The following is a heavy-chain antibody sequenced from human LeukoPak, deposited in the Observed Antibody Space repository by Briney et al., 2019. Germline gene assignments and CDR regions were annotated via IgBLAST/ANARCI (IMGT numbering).Heavy chain of an antibody. D-gene: IGHD3-10*01. CDR3: ARSDGSGSYYHFDY. CDR1: GGSISSYY. Sequence: SETLSLTCTVSGGSISSYYWSWIRQPAGKGLEWIGRIYTSGSTNYNPSLKSRVTISVDTSKNQFSLKLSSVTAADTAVYYCARSDGSGSYYHFDYWGQGTLVTVSS. J-gene: IGHJ4*02. V-gene: IGHV4-4*07. CDR2: IYTSGST.